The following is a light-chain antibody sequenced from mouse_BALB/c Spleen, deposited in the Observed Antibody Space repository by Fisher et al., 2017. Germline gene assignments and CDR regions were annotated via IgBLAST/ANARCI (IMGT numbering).Light chain of an antibody. J-gene: IGKJ5*01. CDR3: QQWSSNPLT. V-gene: IGKV4-59*01. CDR2: DTS. CDR1: SSVSY. Sequence: IVLTQSPAIMSASPGEKVTMTCSASSSVSYMHWYQQKSSTSPKLWIYDTSKLASGVPARFSGSGSGTSYSLTISRMEAEDAATYYCQQWSSNPLTFGAGTKLELK.